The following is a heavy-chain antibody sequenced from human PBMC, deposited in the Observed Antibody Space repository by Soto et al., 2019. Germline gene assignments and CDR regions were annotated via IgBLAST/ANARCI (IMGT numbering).Heavy chain of an antibody. CDR2: IIPIFGTA. CDR1: GGTFSSYA. J-gene: IGHJ6*02. V-gene: IGHV1-69*13. CDR3: ARGHSNYDYYYYYGMDV. Sequence: SVKVSCKASGGTFSSYAISWVRQAPGQGLEWMGGIIPIFGTANYAQKFQGRVTITADESTSTAYMELSSLRSEDTAVYYCARGHSNYDYYYYYGMDVWGQGTTVTVSS. D-gene: IGHD4-4*01.